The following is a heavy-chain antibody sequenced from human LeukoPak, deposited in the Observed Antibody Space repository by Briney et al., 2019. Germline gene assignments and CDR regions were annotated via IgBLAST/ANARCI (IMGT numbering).Heavy chain of an antibody. CDR3: ARVPHGETIFGVVLYQFDP. J-gene: IGHJ5*02. CDR1: SYSIRSGYY. Sequence: SETLSLTCTVSSYSIRSGYYWGWVRQPPGKGLEWIGSIYHSGNTFYSPSLKSRVTISVDTSKNRFSLNLNSVTAANTAVYYCARVPHGETIFGVVLYQFDPWGQGTLVTVFS. CDR2: IYHSGNT. V-gene: IGHV4-38-2*02. D-gene: IGHD3-3*01.